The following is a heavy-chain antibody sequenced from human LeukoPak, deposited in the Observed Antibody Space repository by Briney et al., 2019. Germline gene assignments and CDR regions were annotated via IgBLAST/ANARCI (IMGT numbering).Heavy chain of an antibody. V-gene: IGHV4-4*07. Sequence: SETLSLTCTVSGGSISSYYRSWIRQPAGKGLEWIGHIYTSGSTNYNPSLKSRVTMSVDSSKNRFSLELSSVTAADTAVYYCARSSGRDYYMDVWGKGTTVTVSS. D-gene: IGHD1-26*01. CDR1: GGSISSYY. J-gene: IGHJ6*03. CDR3: ARSSGRDYYMDV. CDR2: IYTSGST.